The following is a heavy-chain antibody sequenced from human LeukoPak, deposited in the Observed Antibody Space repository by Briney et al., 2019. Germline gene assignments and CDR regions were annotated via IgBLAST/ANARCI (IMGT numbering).Heavy chain of an antibody. Sequence: PSETLSLTCTVSGGSISSSSYYWGWIRQPPGKGLEWIGSIYYSGSTYYNPSLKSRVTISVDTSKNQFSLKLSSVTAADTAVYYCARARGIVGATDYWGQGTLVTVSS. CDR1: GGSISSSSYY. J-gene: IGHJ4*02. CDR3: ARARGIVGATDY. V-gene: IGHV4-39*07. CDR2: IYYSGST. D-gene: IGHD1-26*01.